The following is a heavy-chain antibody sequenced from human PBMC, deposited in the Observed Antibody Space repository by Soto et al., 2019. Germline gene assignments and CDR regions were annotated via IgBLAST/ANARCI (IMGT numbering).Heavy chain of an antibody. CDR1: GFTLSDSG. J-gene: IGHJ4*02. Sequence: PGGSLRLSCAASGFTLSDSGMHWVRQASGKGLEWVGRMRSKANGYATAYAASVKGRFTVSRDDSKNTVYLQMNSLKIEDTAVYYCARSTGTGSDYWGQGTLVTGSS. V-gene: IGHV3-73*01. CDR2: MRSKANGYAT. CDR3: ARSTGTGSDY. D-gene: IGHD1-1*01.